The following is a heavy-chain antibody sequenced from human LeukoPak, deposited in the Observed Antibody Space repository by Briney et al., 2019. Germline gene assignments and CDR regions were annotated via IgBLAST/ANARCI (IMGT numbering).Heavy chain of an antibody. D-gene: IGHD5-24*01. V-gene: IGHV4-39*01. CDR3: ARHRSGWLQSSFDY. CDR2: IYYTGST. Sequence: PSETLSLTCTVSGGSISTSSYYWGWIRQPPGKGLEWIGSIYYTGSTYYNPSLKSRVTISVDTSKNQFSLKLTSVTAADTAVYYCARHRSGWLQSSFDYWGQGTLVTVSS. CDR1: GGSISTSSYY. J-gene: IGHJ4*02.